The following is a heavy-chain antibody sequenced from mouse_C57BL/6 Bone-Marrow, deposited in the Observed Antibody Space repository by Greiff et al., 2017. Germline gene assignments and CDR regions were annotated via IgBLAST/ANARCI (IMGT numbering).Heavy chain of an antibody. CDR2: INPGSGGT. CDR1: GYAFTNYL. D-gene: IGHD3-3*01. J-gene: IGHJ3*01. V-gene: IGHV1-54*01. CDR3: ARGAGTGFAY. Sequence: VQLQQSGAELVRPGTSVKVSCKASGYAFTNYLIEWVKQRPGQGLEWIGVINPGSGGTNYNEKFKGKATLTADKSSSTAYMQSSSLTSEDAAVYFCARGAGTGFAYWGQGTLVTVSA.